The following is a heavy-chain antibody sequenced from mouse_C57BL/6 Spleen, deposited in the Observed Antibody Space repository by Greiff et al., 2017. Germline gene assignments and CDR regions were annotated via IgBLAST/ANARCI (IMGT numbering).Heavy chain of an antibody. D-gene: IGHD1-1*01. CDR1: GYTFTDYE. Sequence: LVESGAELVRPGASVTLSCKASGYTFTDYEMHWVKQTPVHGLEWIGAIDPETGGTAYNQKFKGKAILTADKSSSTAYMELRSLTSEDSAVYYCTRGYGPYFDYWGQGTTLTVSS. J-gene: IGHJ2*01. CDR2: IDPETGGT. CDR3: TRGYGPYFDY. V-gene: IGHV1-15*01.